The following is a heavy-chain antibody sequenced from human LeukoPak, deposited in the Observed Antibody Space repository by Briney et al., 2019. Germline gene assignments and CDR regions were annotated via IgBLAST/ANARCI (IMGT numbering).Heavy chain of an antibody. V-gene: IGHV4-61*01. J-gene: IGHJ1*01. CDR2: TYYSGST. CDR1: GGSVSSGSYY. D-gene: IGHD3-10*01. Sequence: PSETLSLTCTVSGGSVSSGSYYWSWIRQPPGKGLEWIGYTYYSGSTNYNPSLKSRVTISVDTSKNQFSLKLSSVTAADTAVYYCARGRIYYYGSGSYFAEYFQHWGQGTLVTVSS. CDR3: ARGRIYYYGSGSYFAEYFQH.